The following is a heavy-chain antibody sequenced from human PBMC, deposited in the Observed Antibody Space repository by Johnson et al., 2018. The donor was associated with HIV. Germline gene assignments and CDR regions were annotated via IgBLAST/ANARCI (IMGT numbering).Heavy chain of an antibody. CDR1: GFTFSSYA. CDR3: AKKRGIAEDGAAEAADGLDM. CDR2: ISGSGGST. V-gene: IGHV3-23*04. J-gene: IGHJ3*01. Sequence: VQLVESGGGLVQPGGSLRLSCAASGFTFSSYAMSWVRQAPGKGLEWVSAISGSGGSTYYADSVKGRSTISRDDSKKPVYLQMNSLRAEDTAVYYCAKKRGIAEDGAAEAADGLDMWGQGTMVTVSS. D-gene: IGHD6-13*01.